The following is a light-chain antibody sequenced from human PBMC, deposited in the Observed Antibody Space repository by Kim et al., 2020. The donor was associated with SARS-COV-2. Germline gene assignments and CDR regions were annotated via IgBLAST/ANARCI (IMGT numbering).Light chain of an antibody. CDR1: SSDVVAYNN. CDR2: DVT. Sequence: GQSIIMSFTGSSSDVVAYNNVTWYQQYPGKAPHLMIYDVTKRPSGVSDRFSGSKSGNTASLTISGLQPEDEADYYCSSFTTTYTYVFGGGTKVTVL. V-gene: IGLV2-14*03. J-gene: IGLJ1*01. CDR3: SSFTTTYTYV.